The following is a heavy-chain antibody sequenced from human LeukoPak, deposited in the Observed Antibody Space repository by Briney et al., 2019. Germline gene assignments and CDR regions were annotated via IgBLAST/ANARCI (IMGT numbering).Heavy chain of an antibody. Sequence: PSETLSLTCTVPVGSISSGSYYWSWIRQPAGKGLEWIGLIYTSGTTNYHPSLKSRVTISVDTSKSQFSLKLSSVTAADTPVYYCAGGPSITMIRGGQWYYYMDVWGKGTTVTISS. V-gene: IGHV4-61*02. CDR1: VGSISSGSYY. J-gene: IGHJ6*03. D-gene: IGHD3-10*01. CDR2: IYTSGTT. CDR3: AGGPSITMIRGGQWYYYMDV.